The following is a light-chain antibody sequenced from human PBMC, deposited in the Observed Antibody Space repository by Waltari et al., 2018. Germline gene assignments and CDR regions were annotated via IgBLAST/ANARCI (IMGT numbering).Light chain of an antibody. CDR1: QRISRW. CDR2: KSS. Sequence: IQMTQSPSTLSASVGDRVTIICRASQRISRWLDWYQQKPGKAPKLLLYKSSDLESGVPSRFSGSGSGTEFTLTISSLQPDDFATYYCQQYNSIPYTFGQGTKLEI. J-gene: IGKJ2*01. CDR3: QQYNSIPYT. V-gene: IGKV1-5*03.